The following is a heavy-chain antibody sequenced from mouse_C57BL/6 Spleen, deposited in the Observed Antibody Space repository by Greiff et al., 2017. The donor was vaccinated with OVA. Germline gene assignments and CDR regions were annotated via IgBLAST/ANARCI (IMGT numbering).Heavy chain of an antibody. CDR3: AREMGIRGSWYFDV. V-gene: IGHV1-55*01. J-gene: IGHJ1*03. CDR2: IYPGSGST. CDR1: GYTFTSYW. Sequence: QVQLQQSGAELVKPGASVKMSCKASGYTFTSYWITWVKQRPGQGLEWIGDIYPGSGSTNYNEKFKSKATLTVDTSSSTAYMQLSSLTSEDSAVYYCAREMGIRGSWYFDVWGTGTTVTVSS.